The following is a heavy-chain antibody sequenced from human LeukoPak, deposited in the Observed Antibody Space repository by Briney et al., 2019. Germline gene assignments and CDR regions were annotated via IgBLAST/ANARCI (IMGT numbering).Heavy chain of an antibody. CDR3: ATEYDSSGYYSF. Sequence: SVKVSCKASGGTFSSYAISWVRQAPGQGLEWMGGIIPIFGTANYAQKFQGRVTMTEDTSTDTAYMELSSLRSEDTAVYYCATEYDSSGYYSFWGQGTLVTVSS. CDR1: GGTFSSYA. J-gene: IGHJ4*02. CDR2: IIPIFGTA. D-gene: IGHD3-22*01. V-gene: IGHV1-69*06.